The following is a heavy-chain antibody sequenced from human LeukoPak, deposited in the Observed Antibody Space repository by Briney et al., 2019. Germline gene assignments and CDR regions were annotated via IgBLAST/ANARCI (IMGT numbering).Heavy chain of an antibody. CDR3: ARGLYYYGSGSYYPFDY. J-gene: IGHJ4*02. Sequence: ASVKVSCKASGYTFTSCGISWVRQAPGQGLEWMGWISAYNGNTNYAQKLQGRVTMTTDTSTSTAYMELRSLRSDDTAVYYCARGLYYYGSGSYYPFDYWGQGTLVTVSS. V-gene: IGHV1-18*01. CDR1: GYTFTSCG. CDR2: ISAYNGNT. D-gene: IGHD3-10*01.